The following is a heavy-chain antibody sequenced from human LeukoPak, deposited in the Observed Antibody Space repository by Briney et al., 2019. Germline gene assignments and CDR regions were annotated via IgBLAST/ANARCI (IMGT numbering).Heavy chain of an antibody. CDR1: GFSFSVYE. Sequence: GGSLRLSCAASGFSFSVYEIHWVRQAPGKGLEWISDISSSGTTTYYADSVKGRFTISRDNARNSLYLQMNSLRAEDTAVYYCTTPTVAGNFDYWGQGTLVTVSS. CDR2: ISSSGTTT. J-gene: IGHJ4*02. V-gene: IGHV3-48*03. CDR3: TTPTVAGNFDY. D-gene: IGHD6-19*01.